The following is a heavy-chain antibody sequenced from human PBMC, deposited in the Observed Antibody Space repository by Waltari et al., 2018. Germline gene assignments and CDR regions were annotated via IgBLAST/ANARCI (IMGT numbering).Heavy chain of an antibody. CDR1: GYSIRSGYW. CDR3: ANNEWGLPVS. CDR2: IYYSGTI. V-gene: IGHV4-38-2*02. J-gene: IGHJ5*02. D-gene: IGHD1-26*01. Sequence: QVQLQESGPGLVQPSEDLSPPCTVSGYSIRSGYWWGWIRQPPGKGLEWIASIYYSGTIQYNPSLGSRATISADTSKNQFSLRLTSVTAADTAVYYCANNEWGLPVSWGQGTVVTVSS.